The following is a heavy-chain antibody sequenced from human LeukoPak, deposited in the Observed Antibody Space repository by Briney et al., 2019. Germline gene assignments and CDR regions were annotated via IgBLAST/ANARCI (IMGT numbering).Heavy chain of an antibody. J-gene: IGHJ4*02. V-gene: IGHV4-59*01. Sequence: SETLSLTCTVSGGSISSYYWSWIRQPPGKGVEWIGYIYYSGSTNYNPSLKSRVTISVDTSKNQFSLKLSSVTAADTAVYYCARVTGYMIEDYFDYWGQGTLVTVSS. CDR3: ARVTGYMIEDYFDY. CDR2: IYYSGST. D-gene: IGHD3-22*01. CDR1: GGSISSYY.